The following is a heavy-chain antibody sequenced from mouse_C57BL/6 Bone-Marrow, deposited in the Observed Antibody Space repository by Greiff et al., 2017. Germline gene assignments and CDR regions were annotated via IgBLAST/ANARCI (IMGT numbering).Heavy chain of an antibody. Sequence: EVQGVESGAELVRPGASVKLSCTASGFNIKDDYMHWVKQRPEQGLEWIGWIDPENGDTEYASKFQGKATITADTSSNTAYLQLSSLTSEDTAVYYCTTSTVVATDYWGQGTTLTVSS. CDR2: IDPENGDT. D-gene: IGHD1-1*01. V-gene: IGHV14-4*01. J-gene: IGHJ2*01. CDR1: GFNIKDDY. CDR3: TTSTVVATDY.